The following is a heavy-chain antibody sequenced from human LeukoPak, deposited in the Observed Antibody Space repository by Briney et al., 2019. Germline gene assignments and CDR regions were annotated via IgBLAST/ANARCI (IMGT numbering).Heavy chain of an antibody. CDR2: ISGSGGST. V-gene: IGHV3-23*01. J-gene: IGHJ4*02. Sequence: GGSLRLSCAASGFTFISYGMSWVRQAPGKGLQWVSAISGSGGSTYYADSVKGRFTISSDNSKNTLYLQMNSLRGEDTAVYYCAKVRAVWELPDYWGQGTLVTVSS. D-gene: IGHD1-26*01. CDR1: GFTFISYG. CDR3: AKVRAVWELPDY.